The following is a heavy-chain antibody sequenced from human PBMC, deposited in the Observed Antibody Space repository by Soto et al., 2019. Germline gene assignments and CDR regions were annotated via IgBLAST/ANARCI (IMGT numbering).Heavy chain of an antibody. J-gene: IGHJ6*03. CDR3: ARLRGSDIVLVPAAKYYYYYYMDV. V-gene: IGHV5-51*01. D-gene: IGHD2-2*01. CDR1: GYSSTSYW. Sequence: GEALKISCKGSGYSSTSYWIGWVRQMPGKGLEWMGIIYPGDSDTRYSPSFQGQVTISADKSISTAYLQWSSLKASDTAMYYCARLRGSDIVLVPAAKYYYYYYMDVWGKGTTVTVSS. CDR2: IYPGDSDT.